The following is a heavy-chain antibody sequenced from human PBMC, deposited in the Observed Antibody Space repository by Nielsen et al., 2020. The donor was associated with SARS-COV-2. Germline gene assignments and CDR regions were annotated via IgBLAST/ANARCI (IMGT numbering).Heavy chain of an antibody. CDR2: IYYSGST. V-gene: IGHV4-30-4*01. CDR3: ARAPSIYDFWSGYYVVNWFDP. D-gene: IGHD3-3*01. CDR1: GGSISSGDYY. J-gene: IGHJ5*02. Sequence: LRLSCTVSGGSISSGDYYWSWIRQPPGKGLEWIGYIYYSGSTYYNPSLKSRVTISVDTSKNQFSLKLSSVTAADTALYYCARAPSIYDFWSGYYVVNWFDPWGQGTLVTVSS.